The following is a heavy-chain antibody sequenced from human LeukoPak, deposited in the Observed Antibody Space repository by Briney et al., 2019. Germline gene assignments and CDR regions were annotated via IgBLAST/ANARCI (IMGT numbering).Heavy chain of an antibody. CDR2: ISAYNGNT. CDR3: AREKGPGYDILTGYYLPGWFDP. CDR1: GYTFTSYG. Sequence: ASVKVSCKASGYTFTSYGISWVRQAPGQGLEWMGWISAYNGNTNYAQKLQGRVTMTTDTSTSTAYMELRSLRSDGTAVYYCAREKGPGYDILTGYYLPGWFDPWGQGTLVTVSS. V-gene: IGHV1-18*01. D-gene: IGHD3-9*01. J-gene: IGHJ5*02.